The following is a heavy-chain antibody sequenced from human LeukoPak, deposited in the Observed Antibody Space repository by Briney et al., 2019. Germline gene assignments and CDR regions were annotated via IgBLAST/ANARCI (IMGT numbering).Heavy chain of an antibody. V-gene: IGHV3-30*02. CDR3: AKDPSSSSTYYYYYMDV. Sequence: GGSLRLSCATSGFTFTRYGLHWVRQAPGKGLEWVTFIRDDGSIRYYADSVKGRFTVSRDNSKNTLYLQMDSLRTEDTAVYYCAKDPSSSSTYYYYYMDVWGKGTTVTVSS. J-gene: IGHJ6*03. CDR2: IRDDGSIR. CDR1: GFTFTRYG.